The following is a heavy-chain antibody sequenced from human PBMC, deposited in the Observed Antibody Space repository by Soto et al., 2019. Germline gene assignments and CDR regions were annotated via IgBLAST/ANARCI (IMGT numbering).Heavy chain of an antibody. CDR1: GFTFSSYA. J-gene: IGHJ4*02. D-gene: IGHD5-12*01. CDR3: SRELEMATRASQNY. Sequence: QVQLVESGGGVVQPGRSLRLSCAASGFTFSSYAMHWVRQAPGKGLEGVAVISYDGSNKYYADSVKGRFTISRDNSNNTLYMQMNSLRAEDTAVYYWSRELEMATRASQNYWCQGTLVTVSS. V-gene: IGHV3-30-3*01. CDR2: ISYDGSNK.